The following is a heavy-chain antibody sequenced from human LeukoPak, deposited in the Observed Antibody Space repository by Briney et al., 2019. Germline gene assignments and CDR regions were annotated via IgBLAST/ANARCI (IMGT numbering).Heavy chain of an antibody. D-gene: IGHD2-21*02. CDR2: IYHSGRT. Sequence: PSETLSLTCSVSGGSISSEGSYWPWLPQHRGKGLVWIASIYHSGRTYSNPSLKSRLTISVDTSKNQFSMSLKSVTAADTGVYYCARVVTSSLYFFDYSGQGTLVSVSS. CDR3: ARVVTSSLYFFDY. V-gene: IGHV4-31*03. J-gene: IGHJ4*02. CDR1: GGSISSEGSY.